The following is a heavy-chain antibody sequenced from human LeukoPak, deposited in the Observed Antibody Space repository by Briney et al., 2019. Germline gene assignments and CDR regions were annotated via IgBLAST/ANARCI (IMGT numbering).Heavy chain of an antibody. V-gene: IGHV3-30*18. CDR3: AKDLEARYGDYPAAFDI. CDR1: AFIFSGHW. Sequence: GGSLRLSCEGSAFIFSGHWMNWVRQTPGKGLEWVAVISYDGSNKYYADSVKGRFTISRDNSKNTLYLQMNSLRAEDTAVYYCAKDLEARYGDYPAAFDIWGQGTMVTVSS. CDR2: ISYDGSNK. D-gene: IGHD4-17*01. J-gene: IGHJ3*02.